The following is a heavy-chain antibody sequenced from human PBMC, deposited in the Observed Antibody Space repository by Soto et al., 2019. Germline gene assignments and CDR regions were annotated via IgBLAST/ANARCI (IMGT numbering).Heavy chain of an antibody. J-gene: IGHJ6*02. V-gene: IGHV4-39*07. D-gene: IGHD6-19*01. Sequence: PSETLSLTCTVSGGSISSSSYYWGWIRQPPGKGLEWIGNIYYTGSTHYDPSLKSRITISLDTSKNLISLKLSSVTAADTAVYYCASSPVTGIYYAMDVWGQGTTVTVSS. CDR1: GGSISSSSYY. CDR3: ASSPVTGIYYAMDV. CDR2: IYYTGST.